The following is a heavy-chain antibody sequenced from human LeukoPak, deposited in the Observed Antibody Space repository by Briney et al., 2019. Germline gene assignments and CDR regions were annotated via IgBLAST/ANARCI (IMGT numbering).Heavy chain of an antibody. CDR2: ISNGDDSI. Sequence: GGSLRLSCAASGFTFSSYAMNWVRQAPGKGLEWVSHISNGDDSIYYADSVKGRFTISRDNARNSLYLQMNSLRAEDTAVCYCARHYYDSSGYYKGDYWGQGTLVTVSS. D-gene: IGHD3-22*01. CDR3: ARHYYDSSGYYKGDY. J-gene: IGHJ4*02. CDR1: GFTFSSYA. V-gene: IGHV3-48*03.